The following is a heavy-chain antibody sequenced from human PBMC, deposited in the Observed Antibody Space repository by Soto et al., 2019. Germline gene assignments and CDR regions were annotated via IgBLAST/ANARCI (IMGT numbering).Heavy chain of an antibody. D-gene: IGHD3-10*01. J-gene: IGHJ4*02. CDR2: IIPILGMS. Sequence: QVHLLQSGAEMKQPGSSVKVSCTAFGGTFTSYTFNWVRQAPGQRLEWMGRIIPILGMSSSAHNFQGRLTMIADKSTNTSYMVLSSLTSDDTAIYYCARSYGSGSRPFDYWGQGTLVTVSS. CDR3: ARSYGSGSRPFDY. CDR1: GGTFTSYT. V-gene: IGHV1-69*02.